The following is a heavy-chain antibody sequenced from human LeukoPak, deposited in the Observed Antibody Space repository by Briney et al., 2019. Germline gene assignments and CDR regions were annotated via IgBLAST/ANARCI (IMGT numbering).Heavy chain of an antibody. CDR1: GGTFSSYA. CDR2: MNPNSGNT. CDR3: ARATYYYDSSGHTFDP. D-gene: IGHD3-22*01. V-gene: IGHV1-8*01. J-gene: IGHJ5*02. Sequence: ASVKVSCKASGGTFSSYAISWVRQAPGQGLEWMGWMNPNSGNTGYAQKFQGRVTMTRNTSISTAYMELSSLRSEDTAVYYCARATYYYDSSGHTFDPWGQGTLVTVSS.